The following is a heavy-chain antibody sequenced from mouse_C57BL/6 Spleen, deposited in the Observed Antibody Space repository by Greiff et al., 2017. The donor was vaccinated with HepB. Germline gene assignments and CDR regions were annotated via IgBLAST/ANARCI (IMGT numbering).Heavy chain of an antibody. CDR3: SRLGDYYGSSYYWYFDV. Sequence: VKLQQPGAELVMPGASVKLSCKASGYTFTSYWMHWVKQRPGQGLEWIGEIDPSDSYTNYNQKFKGKSTLTVDKSTSTAYMQLSSLTSEDSAVYYCSRLGDYYGSSYYWYFDVWGTGTTVTVSS. V-gene: IGHV1-69*01. J-gene: IGHJ1*03. CDR1: GYTFTSYW. D-gene: IGHD1-1*01. CDR2: IDPSDSYT.